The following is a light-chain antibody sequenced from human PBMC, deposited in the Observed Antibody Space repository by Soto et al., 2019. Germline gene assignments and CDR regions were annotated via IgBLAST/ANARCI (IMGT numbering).Light chain of an antibody. Sequence: ESVLPQSPATLSLSPGERPTLSCTASPSVSNSLAWYQHKPGQAPRLLIYDASNRATGVPTRFSGSGSGTDFTLTISSLEPEDFAVYYCQQRNQWPPVTFGGGTKVDI. J-gene: IGKJ4*01. CDR2: DAS. CDR3: QQRNQWPPVT. CDR1: PSVSNS. V-gene: IGKV3-11*01.